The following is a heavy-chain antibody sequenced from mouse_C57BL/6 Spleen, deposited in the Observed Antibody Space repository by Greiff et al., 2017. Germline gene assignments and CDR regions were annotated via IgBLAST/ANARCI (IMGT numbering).Heavy chain of an antibody. CDR1: GYTFTDYE. Sequence: VQLVESGAELVRPGASVTLSCTASGYTFTDYEMHWVKQIPVHGLEWIGAIDPETGGTAYNQTFKGKAILTADKSSSTAYMELRSLTSEDSAVYYCTRGDYGSSRGYWGQGTTLTVSS. D-gene: IGHD1-1*01. CDR2: IDPETGGT. J-gene: IGHJ2*01. V-gene: IGHV1-15*01. CDR3: TRGDYGSSRGY.